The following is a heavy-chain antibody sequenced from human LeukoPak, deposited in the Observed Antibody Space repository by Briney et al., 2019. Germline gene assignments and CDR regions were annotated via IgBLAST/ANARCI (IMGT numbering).Heavy chain of an antibody. J-gene: IGHJ4*02. D-gene: IGHD5-18*01. Sequence: GASVKVSCKASGGTFSSYALTWVRQAPGQGLEWMGGIMSMFGTAKYAQKFQGRCTITADESTSTAYMELSSLRSEDTAVYYCARGREIPAIGLDYWGQGTLVTVSS. CDR2: IMSMFGTA. V-gene: IGHV1-69*13. CDR3: ARGREIPAIGLDY. CDR1: GGTFSSYA.